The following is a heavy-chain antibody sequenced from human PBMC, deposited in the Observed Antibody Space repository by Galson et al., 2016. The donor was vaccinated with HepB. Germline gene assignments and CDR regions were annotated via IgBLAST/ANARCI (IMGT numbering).Heavy chain of an antibody. Sequence: SLRLSCAASGFTFSDFWMNWVRQAPGKWLEYVAKINQDGSVKHYLDSVEGRFTISRDNAENSMYLQVNSLRTEDTAVYYCARDIPNSGRGGFDFGGQGTMVTVSS. V-gene: IGHV3-7*01. J-gene: IGHJ3*01. CDR2: INQDGSVK. CDR3: ARDIPNSGRGGFDF. CDR1: GFTFSDFW. D-gene: IGHD3-10*01.